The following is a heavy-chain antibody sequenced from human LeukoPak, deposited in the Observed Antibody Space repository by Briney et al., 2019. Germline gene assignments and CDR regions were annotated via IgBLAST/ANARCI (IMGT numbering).Heavy chain of an antibody. D-gene: IGHD7-27*01. CDR3: AHRGRNWGHFDY. J-gene: IGHJ4*02. V-gene: IGHV2-5*02. CDR1: GFLLTTNGVG. Sequence: SGPTLVNPTQTLTLTCTFSGFLLTTNGVGVGWIRQPPGEALEWLALIYWDGDIRYSPSLKSRLTITEDTSKNQVVLTMTNMDPVDTATYYCAHRGRNWGHFDYWGQGTLVTVSS. CDR2: IYWDGDI.